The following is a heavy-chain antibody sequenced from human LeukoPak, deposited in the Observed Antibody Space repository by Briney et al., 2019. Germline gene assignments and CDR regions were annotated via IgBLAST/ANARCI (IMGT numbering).Heavy chain of an antibody. CDR1: GFTLSSFSGYW. J-gene: IGHJ4*02. Sequence: GGSLRPSCPASGFTLSSFSGYWMSWVRQASGKGLEWVANIKEDGSEKYYVDSVKGRFTISRDTAKTALYLQMNSLRAEDTAVYYCASTRGYWGQGALVTVSS. CDR2: IKEDGSEK. V-gene: IGHV3-7*01. CDR3: ASTRGY.